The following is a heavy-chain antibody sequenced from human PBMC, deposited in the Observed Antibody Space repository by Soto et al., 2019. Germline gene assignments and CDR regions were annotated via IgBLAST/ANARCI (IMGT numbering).Heavy chain of an antibody. Sequence: SETLSLTCTVSDGSVSSGSYYWSWIRQPPGKGLEWIGYIYYSGSTNYNPSLKSRVTISVDTSKNQFSLKLSSVTAADTAVYYCARLALLTAHRADFYGMDVWGQGTTVTVS. D-gene: IGHD3-9*01. CDR1: DGSVSSGSYY. V-gene: IGHV4-61*01. CDR3: ARLALLTAHRADFYGMDV. J-gene: IGHJ6*02. CDR2: IYYSGST.